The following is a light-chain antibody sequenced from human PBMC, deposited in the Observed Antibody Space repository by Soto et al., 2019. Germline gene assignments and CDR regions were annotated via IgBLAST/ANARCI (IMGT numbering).Light chain of an antibody. CDR3: QQYRK. Sequence: EIVFTHSPFTLSLSPVERATLSFRSSQTVGSDYLAWYQQKPDQAPRLLIYDAFNRAAGIPDRFSGSGSGTDFILTISSLQPEDFAAYYCQQYRKFGQGTKVDIK. CDR1: QTVGSDY. V-gene: IGKV3D-20*02. CDR2: DAF. J-gene: IGKJ1*01.